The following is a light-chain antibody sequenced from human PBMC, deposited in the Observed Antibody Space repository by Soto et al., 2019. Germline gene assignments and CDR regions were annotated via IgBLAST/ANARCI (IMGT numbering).Light chain of an antibody. Sequence: QSALTQPASVSGSPGHSITISCTGTSSDVGGYNYVSWYQQHPGKAPKLMIYDVSNRPSGVSNRFSGSKSGNTASLTTSGLQAEGEADYYCSSYTSSSTVFGTGTKVTVL. CDR2: DVS. J-gene: IGLJ1*01. CDR3: SSYTSSSTV. V-gene: IGLV2-14*01. CDR1: SSDVGGYNY.